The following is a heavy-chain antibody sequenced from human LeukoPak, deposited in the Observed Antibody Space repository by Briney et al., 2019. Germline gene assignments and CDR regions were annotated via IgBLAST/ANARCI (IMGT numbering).Heavy chain of an antibody. CDR2: IYPADSDT. D-gene: IGHD1-14*01. CDR1: GYSFSTYW. V-gene: IGHV5-51*01. CDR3: AIRYNY. J-gene: IGHJ4*02. Sequence: GESLKISCKGSGYSFSTYWIGWVRQMPGKGLEWMGIIYPADSDTKYSPSFQGQVTISADKSISTAYLQWSSLKSSDTAMYYCAIRYNYWGQGTLVTVSS.